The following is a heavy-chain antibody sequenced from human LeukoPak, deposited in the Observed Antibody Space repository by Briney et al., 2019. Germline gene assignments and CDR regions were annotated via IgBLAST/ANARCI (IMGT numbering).Heavy chain of an antibody. CDR1: GFTFSSSA. Sequence: GGSLRLSCAASGFTFSSSAMSWVRQAPGKGLEWVSAISNNGGYTYYADSVQGRFTISRDNSKSTLCLQMNSQRAEDTAVYYCVKQLGYCSDGSCYFPYWGQGTLVTVSS. J-gene: IGHJ4*02. CDR2: ISNNGGYT. CDR3: VKQLGYCSDGSCYFPY. D-gene: IGHD2-15*01. V-gene: IGHV3-23*01.